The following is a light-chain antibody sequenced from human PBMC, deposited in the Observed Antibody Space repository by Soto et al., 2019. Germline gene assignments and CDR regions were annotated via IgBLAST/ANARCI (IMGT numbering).Light chain of an antibody. V-gene: IGKV1-33*01. Sequence: DIQMTQSPSSLSASVGDRVTITCQASQDINNYLNWYQQKPGKAPKLLIYDASNLETGVPSRFSGSKSGTDFTFTISSLQPEDIAAYYCQQYDTHPLTFGGGTKVEIK. J-gene: IGKJ4*01. CDR3: QQYDTHPLT. CDR2: DAS. CDR1: QDINNY.